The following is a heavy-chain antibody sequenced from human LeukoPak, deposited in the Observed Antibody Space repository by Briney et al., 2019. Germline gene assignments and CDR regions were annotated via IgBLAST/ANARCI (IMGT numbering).Heavy chain of an antibody. D-gene: IGHD3-10*01. V-gene: IGHV4-39*01. CDR2: VSFSGST. CDR1: GCSISSSDYY. CDR3: ARMSERGNWFAR. J-gene: IGHJ5*02. Sequence: SETLSLTCTVSGCSISSSDYYWGWMRQRPGKGLEWIGSVSFSGSTSYWAFMTSRVSISVNTTNNQFSLKLTSVIAADAGVYYCARMSERGNWFARWGQGTLVTVSS.